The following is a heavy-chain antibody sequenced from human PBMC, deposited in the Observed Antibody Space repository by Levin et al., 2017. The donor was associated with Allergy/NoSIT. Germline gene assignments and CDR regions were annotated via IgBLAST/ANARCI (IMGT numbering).Heavy chain of an antibody. J-gene: IGHJ4*02. CDR1: GFSLSTSGVR. Sequence: SGPTLVKPTQTLTLTCTFSGFSLSTSGVRVGWIRQPPGKALEWLALIYWDDDKRYSPSLKSRLTISKDTSKNQVVLTMTNVDPVDTATYYCAQSVRVAVAGKGSFDYWGQGTLVTVSS. CDR2: IYWDDDK. CDR3: AQSVRVAVAGKGSFDY. V-gene: IGHV2-5*02. D-gene: IGHD6-13*01.